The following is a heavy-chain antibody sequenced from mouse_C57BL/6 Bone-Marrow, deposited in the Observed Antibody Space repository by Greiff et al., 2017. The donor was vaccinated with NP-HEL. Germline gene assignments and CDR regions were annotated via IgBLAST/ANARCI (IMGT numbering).Heavy chain of an antibody. CDR3: ARDYSNPFDY. CDR2: ISSGSSTI. J-gene: IGHJ2*01. V-gene: IGHV5-17*01. D-gene: IGHD2-5*01. CDR1: GFTFSDYG. Sequence: EVQLQQSGGGLVKPGGSLKLSCAASGFTFSDYGMHWVRQAPEKGLEWVAYISSGSSTIYYADTVKGRFTISRDNAKNTLFLQMTSLRSEDTAMYYCARDYSNPFDYWGQGTTLTVSS.